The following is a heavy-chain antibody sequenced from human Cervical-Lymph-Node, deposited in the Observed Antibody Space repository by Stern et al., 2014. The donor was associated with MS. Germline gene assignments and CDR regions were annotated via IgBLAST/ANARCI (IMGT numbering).Heavy chain of an antibody. D-gene: IGHD4-17*01. CDR1: GGSISSYY. CDR3: ARVGGYGDNFDY. Sequence: QLQLQESGPGLVKPSETLSLTCTVSGGSISSYYWSWIRQPPGKGLEWIGYIYYSGSTNYNPSLKSRVTISVDTSKNQFSLKLSSVTAADTAVYYCARVGGYGDNFDYWGQGTLVTVSS. J-gene: IGHJ4*02. CDR2: IYYSGST. V-gene: IGHV4-59*01.